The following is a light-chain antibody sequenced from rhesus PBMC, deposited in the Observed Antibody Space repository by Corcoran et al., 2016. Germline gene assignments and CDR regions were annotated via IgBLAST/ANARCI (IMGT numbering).Light chain of an antibody. CDR2: GVS. Sequence: QAALTQPRSVSGSPGQSVTISCTGTSSDIGGYIYVSWYQQHPGTAPKLMIFGVSKRPSGVSDRFSGSKSGNTASLTISGLQAEDEADYYCNSYAGRDTFVFGSGTKLTVL. J-gene: IGLJ6*01. CDR1: SSDIGGYIY. CDR3: NSYAGRDTFV. V-gene: IGLV2-32*02.